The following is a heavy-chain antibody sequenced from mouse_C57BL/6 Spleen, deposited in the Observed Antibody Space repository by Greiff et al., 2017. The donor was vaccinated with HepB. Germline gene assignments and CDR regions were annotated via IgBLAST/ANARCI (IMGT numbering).Heavy chain of an antibody. CDR1: GYTFTSYW. Sequence: QVQLQQPGAELVMPGASVKLSCKASGYTFTSYWMHWVKQRPGQGLEWIGEIDPSDSYTNYNQKFTGKSTLTVDKSSSTAYMQLSSLTSEDSAVYYCARSGYGGYAMDYWGQGTSVTVSS. V-gene: IGHV1-69*01. D-gene: IGHD2-2*01. J-gene: IGHJ4*01. CDR2: IDPSDSYT. CDR3: ARSGYGGYAMDY.